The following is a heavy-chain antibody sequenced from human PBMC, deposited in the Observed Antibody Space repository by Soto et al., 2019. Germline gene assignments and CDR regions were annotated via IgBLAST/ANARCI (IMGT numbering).Heavy chain of an antibody. CDR3: AKDTGPN. CDR1: GFTFDNYA. J-gene: IGHJ4*02. CDR2: ISWNSNTV. V-gene: IGHV3-9*01. Sequence: GGSLRLSCAASGFTFDNYAMHWVRQAPGKGLEWVSGISWNSNTVAYADSVKGRFTISRDNAKNSLYLQMNSLRAEDTAFYYCAKDTGPNWGQGTLVTVSS.